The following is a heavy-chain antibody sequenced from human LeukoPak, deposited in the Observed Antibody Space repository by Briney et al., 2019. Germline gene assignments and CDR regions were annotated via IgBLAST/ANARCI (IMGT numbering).Heavy chain of an antibody. D-gene: IGHD4-11*01. V-gene: IGHV3-23*01. J-gene: IGHJ4*02. Sequence: PGGSLRLSCAASGFTFSNYAMSWVRQAPGKGLEWVSTISGSGGSTYYADSVKGRFTISRDNSKNTLYLQMNSLRAEDTAVYYCAKDSHVRTVSTFDYWGQGTLVTVSS. CDR1: GFTFSNYA. CDR2: ISGSGGST. CDR3: AKDSHVRTVSTFDY.